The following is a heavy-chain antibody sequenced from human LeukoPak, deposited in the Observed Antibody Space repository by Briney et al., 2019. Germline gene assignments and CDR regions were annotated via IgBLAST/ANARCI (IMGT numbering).Heavy chain of an antibody. CDR2: INSDGSST. J-gene: IGHJ5*02. CDR1: GFTFSSYW. D-gene: IGHD2-2*01. Sequence: GGSLRLSCAASGFTFSSYWMHWVRQAPGKGLVWVSRINSDGSSTSYAGFVKGRFTISRDNAKNTLFLQMNSLRAEDTAVYYCGIVDGYCTSSSCTWGQGTLVTVSS. V-gene: IGHV3-74*01. CDR3: GIVDGYCTSSSCT.